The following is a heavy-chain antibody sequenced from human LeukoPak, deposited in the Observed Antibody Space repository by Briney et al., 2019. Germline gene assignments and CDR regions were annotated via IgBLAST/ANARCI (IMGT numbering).Heavy chain of an antibody. Sequence: ASVKVSCKASGYSFTTYAISWVRQAPGQGHEWMGRISAYNGNTNYAQKLQGRVTMTTDTSTNTAYMDLRSLRSDDTAVYYCARDQGYCTSASCSIDYWGQGTLVTVSS. CDR2: ISAYNGNT. D-gene: IGHD2-2*01. CDR1: GYSFTTYA. J-gene: IGHJ4*02. CDR3: ARDQGYCTSASCSIDY. V-gene: IGHV1-18*01.